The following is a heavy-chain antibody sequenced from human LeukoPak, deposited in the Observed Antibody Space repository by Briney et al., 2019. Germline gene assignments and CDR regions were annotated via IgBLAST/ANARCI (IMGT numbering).Heavy chain of an antibody. J-gene: IGHJ3*02. Sequence: PGGSLRLSCAASGFTVSSNYMSWVGQAPGKGLEWVSVIYSGGSTYYADSVKGRFTISRDNSKNMLYLQMNSLRAEDTALYYCARDYTSASSGWYNAFDIWGQGTMVTVSS. CDR2: IYSGGST. CDR1: GFTVSSNY. CDR3: ARDYTSASSGWYNAFDI. D-gene: IGHD6-19*01. V-gene: IGHV3-53*01.